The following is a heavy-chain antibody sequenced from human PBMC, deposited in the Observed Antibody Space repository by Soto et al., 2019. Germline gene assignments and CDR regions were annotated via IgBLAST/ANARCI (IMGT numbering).Heavy chain of an antibody. V-gene: IGHV3-23*01. CDR2: ISGSGGST. CDR3: AKTVGLTTVTSDY. CDR1: GFTFSSYA. J-gene: IGHJ4*02. Sequence: EVQLLESGGGLVQPGGSLSLSCAASGFTFSSYAMSWVRQAPGKGLEWVSAISGSGGSTYYADSVKGRFTISRDNSKNTLYLQMNSLRVEDTAVYYCAKTVGLTTVTSDYWGQGTLVTVSS. D-gene: IGHD4-17*01.